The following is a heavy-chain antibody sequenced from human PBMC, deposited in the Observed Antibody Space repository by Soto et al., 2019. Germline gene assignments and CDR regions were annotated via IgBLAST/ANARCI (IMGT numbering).Heavy chain of an antibody. D-gene: IGHD6-6*01. V-gene: IGHV3-66*01. Sequence: EVHLVESGGGLVQPGGSLRLSCAASGFTVSSNYMNWGRQAPGKGLEWVSIIYRGGRTNYADSVKGRFTISRDNSKNTLYLQMHRLRAEDTAVYYCAREVGPYTSSSDAPFDYWGQATVVTVSS. CDR1: GFTVSSNY. CDR2: IYRGGRT. CDR3: AREVGPYTSSSDAPFDY. J-gene: IGHJ4*02.